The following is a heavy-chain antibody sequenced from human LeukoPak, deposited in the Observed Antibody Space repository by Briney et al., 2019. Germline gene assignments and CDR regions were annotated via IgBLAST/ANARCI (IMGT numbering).Heavy chain of an antibody. CDR3: TPSDRTYYDY. J-gene: IGHJ4*02. Sequence: GASVKVSCKASGYTFTGYNMHWVRQAPGQGLEWMGWINPNTGGTNYAQKFQGRVTMTRDTSISTAYMELRRLRSDDTAVYYCTPSDRTYYDYWGQGTLVTVSS. CDR2: INPNTGGT. CDR1: GYTFTGYN. D-gene: IGHD1-14*01. V-gene: IGHV1-2*02.